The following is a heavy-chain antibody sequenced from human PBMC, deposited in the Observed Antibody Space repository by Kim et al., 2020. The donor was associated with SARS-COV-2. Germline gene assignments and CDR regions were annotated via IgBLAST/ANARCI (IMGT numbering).Heavy chain of an antibody. Sequence: GGSLRLSCTASGFTFGDYAMSWFRQAPGKGLEWVGFIRSKAYGGTTEYAASVKGRFTISRDDSKSIAYLQMNSLKTEDTAVYYCTRADIVVVVAATFDYWGQGTLVTVSS. CDR1: GFTFGDYA. V-gene: IGHV3-49*03. D-gene: IGHD2-15*01. J-gene: IGHJ4*02. CDR3: TRADIVVVVAATFDY. CDR2: IRSKAYGGTT.